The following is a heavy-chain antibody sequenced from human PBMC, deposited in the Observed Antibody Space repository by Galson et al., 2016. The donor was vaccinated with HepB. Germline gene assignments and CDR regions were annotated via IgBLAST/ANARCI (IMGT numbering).Heavy chain of an antibody. CDR1: SDPVTSGTYY. D-gene: IGHD2/OR15-2a*01. J-gene: IGHJ6*02. Sequence: LSLTCTVSSDPVTSGTYYWSWVRQPPGKGLDWIGYIHDSGNTNYNPSIKSRVTISRDTSKNQFFLELTSVTAADTAVYYCARDEDFYNGMDVWGQGTTVTVAS. CDR3: ARDEDFYNGMDV. CDR2: IHDSGNT. V-gene: IGHV4-61*01.